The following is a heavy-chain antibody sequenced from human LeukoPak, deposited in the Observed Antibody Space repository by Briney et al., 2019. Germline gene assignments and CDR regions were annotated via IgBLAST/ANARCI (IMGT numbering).Heavy chain of an antibody. J-gene: IGHJ3*02. V-gene: IGHV3-33*06. CDR3: VKDYFRDSGYYCAFDI. Sequence: GGSLRHSCAASGFTFSSYAMHWVRQAPGKGLEWVAVIWYDGSNKFYAESVKGRFTISRDISKNTLYLQMNSLRAEDTAVYYCVKDYFRDSGYYCAFDIWGQGTMVTVSS. D-gene: IGHD3-22*01. CDR1: GFTFSSYA. CDR2: IWYDGSNK.